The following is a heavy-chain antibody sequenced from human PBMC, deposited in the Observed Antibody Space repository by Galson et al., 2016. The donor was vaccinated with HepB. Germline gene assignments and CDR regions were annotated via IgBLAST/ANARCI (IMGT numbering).Heavy chain of an antibody. CDR3: ARALGGSDDY. J-gene: IGHJ4*02. Sequence: SLRLSCAASGFTFSSYGIHWVRQAPGRGLEWVAVISYDGINTFYGDSVKGRFTISRDNAKNTLYLQMNSLRAEDTAMYYCARALGGSDDYWGQGTLVTVSS. V-gene: IGHV3-30*03. CDR1: GFTFSSYG. D-gene: IGHD2-15*01. CDR2: ISYDGINT.